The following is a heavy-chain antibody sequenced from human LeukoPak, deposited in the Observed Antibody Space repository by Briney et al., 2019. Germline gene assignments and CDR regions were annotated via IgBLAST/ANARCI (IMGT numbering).Heavy chain of an antibody. V-gene: IGHV3-15*01. CDR3: TTESSISNIVGATHFDY. D-gene: IGHD1-26*01. CDR2: IKSKTDGGTA. J-gene: IGHJ4*02. CDR1: GFTFSNAW. Sequence: GGSLRLSCAASGFTFSNAWMSWVRQAPGKGLEWVGRIKSKTDGGTADYAAPVKGRFTISRDDSKNTLYLQMNSLKTEDTAVYYCTTESSISNIVGATHFDYWGQGTLVTVSS.